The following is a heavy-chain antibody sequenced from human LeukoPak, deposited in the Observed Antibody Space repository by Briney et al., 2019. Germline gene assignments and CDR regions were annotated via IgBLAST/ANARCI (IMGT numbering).Heavy chain of an antibody. CDR1: GFSFSSYR. D-gene: IGHD6-6*01. J-gene: IGHJ4*02. Sequence: GGSLRLSCAASGFSFSSYRMNWVRQAPGKGLEWVASISSNNGYIYYADSVKGRFTISRDNGEISLHLQMNSLRAEDAAVYYCARDLGTRKSIAFADWGQGTLVTVSS. CDR3: ARDLGTRKSIAFAD. CDR2: ISSNNGYI. V-gene: IGHV3-21*01.